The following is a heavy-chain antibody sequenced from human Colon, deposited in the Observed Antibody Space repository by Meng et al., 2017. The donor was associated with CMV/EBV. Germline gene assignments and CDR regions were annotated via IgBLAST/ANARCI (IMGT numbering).Heavy chain of an antibody. CDR1: GYTFTGYY. Sequence: KAAGYTFTGYYRHWVRQAPGQGLEWMGRVDPTNGGTHYAQTFQGRVTMTTDTSISTAYMELRRLRSDDTAMYYCTRSYYYDRNGYFYYWGQGTLVTVSS. D-gene: IGHD3-22*01. CDR2: VDPTNGGT. J-gene: IGHJ4*02. CDR3: TRSYYYDRNGYFYY. V-gene: IGHV1-2*06.